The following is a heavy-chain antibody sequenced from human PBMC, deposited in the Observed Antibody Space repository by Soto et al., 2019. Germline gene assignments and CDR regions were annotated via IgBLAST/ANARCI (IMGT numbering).Heavy chain of an antibody. J-gene: IGHJ4*02. CDR1: GGSISSGGYY. CDR2: IYYSGST. D-gene: IGHD6-13*01. CDR3: ARDQVGSSWPLDY. Sequence: QVQLQESGPGLVKPSQTLSLTCTVSGGSISSGGYYWSWIRQHPGKGLEWIGYIYYSGSTYYNPSIKSRVTISVDTSKNQFSLKLSSVTAADTAVYYCARDQVGSSWPLDYWGQGTLVTVSS. V-gene: IGHV4-31*03.